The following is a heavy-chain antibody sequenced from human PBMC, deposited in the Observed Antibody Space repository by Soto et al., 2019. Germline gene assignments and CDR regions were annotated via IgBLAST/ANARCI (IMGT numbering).Heavy chain of an antibody. Sequence: GTLSLTCAIAGGSIGSSKDGWGWLRQPPGKGLEWIGSIYYSGSTYYNPSLKSRVTISVDTSKNQFSLNLSSVTAADTAVYYCASRNRSIAARVSDYWGQGPFVTV. D-gene: IGHD6-6*01. CDR3: ASRNRSIAARVSDY. V-gene: IGHV4-39*01. CDR1: GGSIGSSKDG. J-gene: IGHJ4*02. CDR2: IYYSGST.